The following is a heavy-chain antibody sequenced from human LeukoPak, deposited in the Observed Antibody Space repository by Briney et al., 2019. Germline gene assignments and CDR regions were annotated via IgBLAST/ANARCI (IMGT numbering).Heavy chain of an antibody. V-gene: IGHV4-34*01. CDR3: AGSSTLAFDY. CDR1: GGSFSGYY. Sequence: PSETLSFTCAVYGGSFSGYYWSWIRQPPGKGLEWIGEINHSGSTNYNPSLKSRVTISVDTSKNQFSLKLSSVTAADTAVYYCAGSSTLAFDYWGQGTLVTVSS. D-gene: IGHD4-4*01. CDR2: INHSGST. J-gene: IGHJ4*02.